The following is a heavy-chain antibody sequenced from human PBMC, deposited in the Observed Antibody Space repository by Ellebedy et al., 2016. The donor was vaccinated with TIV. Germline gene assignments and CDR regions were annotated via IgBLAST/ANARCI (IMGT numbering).Heavy chain of an antibody. CDR2: ISGGGGST. V-gene: IGHV3-23*01. Sequence: GESLKISCAASGFSISSNYMNWVRQAPGKGLQWVSAISGGGGSTYYADSVKGRFTISRDNSKNTLYLQMNSLRAEDTAVNYCAKDRGDGYNGGYYGMDVWGQGTTVTVSS. CDR3: AKDRGDGYNGGYYGMDV. CDR1: GFSISSNY. J-gene: IGHJ6*02. D-gene: IGHD5-24*01.